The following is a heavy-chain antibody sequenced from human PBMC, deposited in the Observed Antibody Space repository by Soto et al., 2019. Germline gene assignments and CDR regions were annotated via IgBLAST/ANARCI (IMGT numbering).Heavy chain of an antibody. J-gene: IGHJ4*02. CDR1: GDSVSSNSAA. CDR3: ARQSLLWFGELYGGFVY. D-gene: IGHD3-10*01. Sequence: PSQTLSLTCAISGDSVSSNSAAWNWIRQSPSRGLEWLGRTYYRSKWYNDYAVSVKSRITINPDTSKNQFSLQLNSVTPEDTAVYYCARQSLLWFGELYGGFVYWGPGTLVTVFS. V-gene: IGHV6-1*01. CDR2: TYYRSKWYN.